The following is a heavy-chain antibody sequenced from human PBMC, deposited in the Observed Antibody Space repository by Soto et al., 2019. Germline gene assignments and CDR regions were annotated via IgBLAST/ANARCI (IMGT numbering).Heavy chain of an antibody. Sequence: QVQLVQSGAEVKKPGSSVTVACKASGGTFSSYTISWVRQAPGQGLEWMAGISPIFGTPIYAQKFQVRVPITPDDSTMTAYMEMNRLTSEDTAVYYCARVVVGSRLSLDYWGQGTLVTISS. CDR3: ARVVVGSRLSLDY. V-gene: IGHV1-69*01. CDR2: ISPIFGTP. D-gene: IGHD1-26*01. J-gene: IGHJ4*02. CDR1: GGTFSSYT.